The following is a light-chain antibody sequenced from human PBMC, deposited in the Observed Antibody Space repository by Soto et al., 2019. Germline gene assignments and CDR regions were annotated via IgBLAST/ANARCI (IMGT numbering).Light chain of an antibody. J-gene: IGLJ2*01. CDR1: SSDIGAYNF. CDR2: DVN. Sequence: QSVLTQPASVSGSPGQSLTISCTGTSSDIGAYNFVSWYQQHPGKAPKLMLYDVNIRPSGVSNRFSGSKSGNTASLTISGLQAEGEADYYCTSWTTSTTMIFGGGTKVTVL. V-gene: IGLV2-14*03. CDR3: TSWTTSTTMI.